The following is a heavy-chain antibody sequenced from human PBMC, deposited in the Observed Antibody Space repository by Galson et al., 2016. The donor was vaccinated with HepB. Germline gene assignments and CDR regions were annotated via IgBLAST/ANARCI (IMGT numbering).Heavy chain of an antibody. J-gene: IGHJ4*02. Sequence: SVKVSCKASGGTFSDYHISWVRQAPGQALEWMGGIIPIFGTAKYAQKVQGRVTISADESTSTAYMELGSLRSEDTAVYYCAKEGWLQSNRYFDSWGQGTLVSVSS. CDR1: GGTFSDYH. CDR3: AKEGWLQSNRYFDS. CDR2: IIPIFGTA. V-gene: IGHV1-69*13. D-gene: IGHD5-24*01.